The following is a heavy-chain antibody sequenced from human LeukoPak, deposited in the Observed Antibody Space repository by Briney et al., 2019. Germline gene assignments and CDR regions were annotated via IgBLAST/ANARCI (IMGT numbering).Heavy chain of an antibody. CDR1: GFTVSSNS. J-gene: IGHJ4*02. CDR3: ARRAGAYSHPYDY. D-gene: IGHD4/OR15-4a*01. Sequence: GGSLRLSCTVSGFTVSSNSMSWVRQAPGKGLEWVTFIFSSTHYSDSVKGRFTISRDNSKNTLYLQMNSLRAEDTAVYYCARRAGAYSHPYDYWGQGTLVTVSS. V-gene: IGHV3-53*01. CDR2: IFSST.